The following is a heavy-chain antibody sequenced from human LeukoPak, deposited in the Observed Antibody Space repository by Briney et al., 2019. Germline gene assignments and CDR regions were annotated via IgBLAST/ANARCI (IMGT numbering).Heavy chain of an antibody. Sequence: PGRSLRLSCAASGFTFSSYAMHWVRQAPGKGLEWVAVISYDGSNKYYADSVKGRFTISRDNSKNTLYLQMNSLRAEDTAVYYCARDRNDVAVATYYFDYWGQGALVTVSS. CDR2: ISYDGSNK. D-gene: IGHD6-19*01. V-gene: IGHV3-30*04. CDR3: ARDRNDVAVATYYFDY. CDR1: GFTFSSYA. J-gene: IGHJ4*02.